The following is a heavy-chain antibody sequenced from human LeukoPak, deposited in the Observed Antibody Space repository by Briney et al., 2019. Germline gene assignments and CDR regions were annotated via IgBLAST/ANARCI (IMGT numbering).Heavy chain of an antibody. CDR1: GYTFTGYY. Sequence: ASVKVSCKASGYTFTGYYMHWVRQAPGQGLEWMGWINPNSGGTNYAQKFQGRVTMTRDTSISTAYMELSSLRSEDTAVYYCARTAFYDSSGPRRAGAFDIWGQGTMVTVSS. D-gene: IGHD3-22*01. V-gene: IGHV1-2*02. J-gene: IGHJ3*02. CDR2: INPNSGGT. CDR3: ARTAFYDSSGPRRAGAFDI.